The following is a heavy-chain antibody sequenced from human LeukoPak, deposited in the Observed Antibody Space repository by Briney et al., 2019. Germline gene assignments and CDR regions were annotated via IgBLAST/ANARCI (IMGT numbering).Heavy chain of an antibody. CDR3: ARTTGTFDC. V-gene: IGHV6-1*01. J-gene: IGHJ4*02. CDR1: GDSVSSKSAA. D-gene: IGHD1-1*01. CDR2: TYYRSKWYT. Sequence: SQTLSLTCAISGDSVSSKSAAWNWIRQSPSRGREWLGRTYYRSKWYTEFAPSVRSRITINPDTSKNQFSLQLKSVTPEDSAVYYCARTTGTFDCWGQGTLVTVSS.